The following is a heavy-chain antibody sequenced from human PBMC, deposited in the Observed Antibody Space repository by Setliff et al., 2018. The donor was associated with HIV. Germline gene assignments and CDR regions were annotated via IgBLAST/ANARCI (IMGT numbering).Heavy chain of an antibody. CDR3: ARVPSPFVQEGYFDD. CDR2: VIPVFGTG. D-gene: IGHD3-3*01. Sequence: SVKVSCKVSGGTFSDYAVTWVRQAPGQGLEWMGGVIPVFGTGNYAQKFQGRVTITTDESTRTAYMELRSLRSEDTAVYYCARVPSPFVQEGYFDDWGQGTQVTVSS. V-gene: IGHV1-69*05. CDR1: GGTFSDYA. J-gene: IGHJ4*01.